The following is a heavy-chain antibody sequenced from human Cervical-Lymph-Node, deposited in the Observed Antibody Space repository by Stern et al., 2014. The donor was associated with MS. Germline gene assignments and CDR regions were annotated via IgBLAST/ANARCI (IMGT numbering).Heavy chain of an antibody. Sequence: QVQLQESGPGLVKPSGTLSLTCAVSGGSVSSTNWWSWVRQSPGKGLEWIGNIYHSGASNYRPSLRSRVSISLDTSKNHLSLPLTSVTAADTAVYYCARERQQYCNSEGCSYWYFDLWGRGTLVTVSS. CDR3: ARERQQYCNSEGCSYWYFDL. J-gene: IGHJ2*01. D-gene: IGHD2/OR15-2a*01. CDR1: GGSVSSTNW. V-gene: IGHV4-4*02. CDR2: IYHSGAS.